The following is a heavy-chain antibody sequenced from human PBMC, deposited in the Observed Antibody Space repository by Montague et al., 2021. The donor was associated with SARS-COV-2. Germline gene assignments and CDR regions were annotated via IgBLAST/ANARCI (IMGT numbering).Heavy chain of an antibody. CDR1: GGSISSYY. J-gene: IGHJ4*02. V-gene: IGHV4-59*04. Sequence: SETLSLTCTVSGGSISSYYWSWIRQPPGKGLEWIGYIYYSGSTYYNPSLKSRVTISVDTSKNQFSLKLSSVTAADTAVYYYARFPYYYDSSGSFDYWGQGTLVTVSS. CDR2: IYYSGST. D-gene: IGHD3-22*01. CDR3: ARFPYYYDSSGSFDY.